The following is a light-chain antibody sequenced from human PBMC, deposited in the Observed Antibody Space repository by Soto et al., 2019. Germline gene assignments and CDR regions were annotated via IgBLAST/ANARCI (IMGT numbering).Light chain of an antibody. CDR1: QTVSNNY. CDR3: HHFGSSPPYT. V-gene: IGKV3-20*01. Sequence: EIVLTQSPDTLSLSPGERATVSCRASQTVSNNYLAWYQQKPGQAPRLLLYGASTRPIGIPDRFSGSGSGTDFTLTISRLEPEDFAVYYCHHFGSSPPYTFGQGTKLDIK. CDR2: GAS. J-gene: IGKJ2*01.